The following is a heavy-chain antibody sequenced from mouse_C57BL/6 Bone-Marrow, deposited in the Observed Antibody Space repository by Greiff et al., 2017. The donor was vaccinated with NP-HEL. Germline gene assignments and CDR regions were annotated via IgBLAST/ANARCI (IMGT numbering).Heavy chain of an antibody. J-gene: IGHJ4*01. CDR2: INPNYGTT. V-gene: IGHV1-39*01. CDR1: GYSFTDYN. D-gene: IGHD1-1*01. CDR3: ASGYSGTSSYKAMDY. Sequence: VQLKESGPELVKPGASVKISCKASGYSFTDYNMNWVKQSNGKSLEWIGVINPNYGTTSYNQKFKGKATLTVDQSSSTAYMQLNSLTSEDSAVYYCASGYSGTSSYKAMDYWGQGTSVTVSS.